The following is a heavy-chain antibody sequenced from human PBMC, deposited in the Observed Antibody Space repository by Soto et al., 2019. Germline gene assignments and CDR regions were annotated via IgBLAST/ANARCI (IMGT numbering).Heavy chain of an antibody. J-gene: IGHJ6*02. D-gene: IGHD6-13*01. Sequence: QVQLQESGPGLVKPSETLSLTCTVSGGSISSYYWRWIRQPPGKGLEWIGYIYYSGSTNYNPSLKSRVTISVDTSKNQFSLKLSSVTAADTAVYYCARDGVAAAGSLFYGMDVWGQGTTVTVSS. CDR1: GGSISSYY. CDR2: IYYSGST. V-gene: IGHV4-59*01. CDR3: ARDGVAAAGSLFYGMDV.